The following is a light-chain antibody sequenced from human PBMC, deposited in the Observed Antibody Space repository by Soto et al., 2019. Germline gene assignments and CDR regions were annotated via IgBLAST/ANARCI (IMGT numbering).Light chain of an antibody. V-gene: IGKV1-39*01. CDR2: AAS. Sequence: DIQMTQSPSSLSASVGDRVTITCRASQTIRRYLHWYQQRPGKAPKLLIYAASTLQSGVPSRFSGSGSGTEFTLTISSLQPEDFATYYCQQSDSTPLTFGPGTKVDIK. CDR3: QQSDSTPLT. J-gene: IGKJ3*01. CDR1: QTIRRY.